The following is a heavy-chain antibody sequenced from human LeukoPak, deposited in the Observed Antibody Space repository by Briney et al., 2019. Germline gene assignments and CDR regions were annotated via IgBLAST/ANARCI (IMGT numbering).Heavy chain of an antibody. D-gene: IGHD5-12*01. CDR3: AKDMGSGYERNFYGMDV. J-gene: IGHJ6*02. CDR1: GFIFDDYA. CDR2: ISGDGGST. V-gene: IGHV3-43*02. Sequence: PGRSLRLSCAASGFIFDDYAMHWVRQAPGKGLEWVSLISGDGGSTYYGDSVKGRFTISRDNSKNSLYLQMNTLRTEDIALYYCAKDMGSGYERNFYGMDVWGQGTTVTVSS.